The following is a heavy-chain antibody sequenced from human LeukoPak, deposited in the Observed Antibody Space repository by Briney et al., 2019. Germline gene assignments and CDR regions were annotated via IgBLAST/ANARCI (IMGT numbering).Heavy chain of an antibody. D-gene: IGHD3-3*02. CDR3: AREGDHFWSGLNRGYNWLDP. CDR2: IDHSGST. V-gene: IGHV4-38-2*02. Sequence: SETLSLTCTVSGYSISSGYYWGWIRQPPGKGLEWTGSIDHSGSTYYNPSLKSRITISVDTSKKQFSLKLSSVTRPTSDDTAVYYCAREGDHFWSGLNRGYNWLDPWGQGTLVTVSS. CDR1: GYSISSGYY. J-gene: IGHJ5*02.